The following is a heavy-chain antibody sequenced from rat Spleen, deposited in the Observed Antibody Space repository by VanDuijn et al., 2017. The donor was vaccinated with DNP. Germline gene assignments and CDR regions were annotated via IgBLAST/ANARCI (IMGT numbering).Heavy chain of an antibody. J-gene: IGHJ3*01. Sequence: QVQLKESGPGLVQPSQTLSLACTVSGFSLTSYHVHWVRQPSGKGLEWMGVIWTGGSTYYNSALKSRLSISRDTSKSQVFLKMNSLQTEDTAIYFCTRDRYGGYSGGFAYWGQGTLVTVSS. CDR3: TRDRYGGYSGGFAY. D-gene: IGHD1-11*01. CDR2: IWTGGST. V-gene: IGHV2-43*01. CDR1: GFSLTSYH.